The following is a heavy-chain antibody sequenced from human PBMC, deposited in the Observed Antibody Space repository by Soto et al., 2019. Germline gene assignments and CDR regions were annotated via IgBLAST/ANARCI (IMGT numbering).Heavy chain of an antibody. CDR1: GYSFTSYW. CDR3: ARLSPYDSSGWPYYYYYGMDG. CDR2: IYPGDSDT. D-gene: IGHD3-22*01. V-gene: IGHV5-51*01. Sequence: HGESLKISCKGSGYSFTSYWIGWVRQMPGKGLEWMGIIYPGDSDTRYSPPFQGQVTISADKSISTAYLQWSSLKASDTAMYYCARLSPYDSSGWPYYYYYGMDGWGQGTTVTVAS. J-gene: IGHJ6*02.